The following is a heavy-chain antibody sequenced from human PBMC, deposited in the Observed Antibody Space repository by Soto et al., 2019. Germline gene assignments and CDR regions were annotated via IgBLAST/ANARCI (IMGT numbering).Heavy chain of an antibody. CDR3: TRSTSSGYPDY. CDR1: GFTFSGSA. J-gene: IGHJ4*02. D-gene: IGHD3-22*01. CDR2: IRSKANSYAT. Sequence: PGGSLRLSCAASGFTFSGSAMHWVRQASGKGLEWVGRIRSKANSYATAYAASVKGRFTISRDDSKNTAYLQMNSLKTEDTAVYYCTRSTSSGYPDYWGQGTLVTVSS. V-gene: IGHV3-73*01.